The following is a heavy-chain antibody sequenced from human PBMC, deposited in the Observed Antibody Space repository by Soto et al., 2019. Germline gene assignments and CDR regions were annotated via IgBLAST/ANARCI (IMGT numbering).Heavy chain of an antibody. CDR1: GFTFSSYW. V-gene: IGHV3-7*03. CDR2: IKQDGSEK. Sequence: VGSLRLSCAASGFTFSSYWMSWFRQARVKGLEWVANIKQDGSEKYYVDSVKGRFTISRDNAKNSLYLQMNSLRAEDTAVYYCASPGYSYGRRAFDIWGQRTMVTVSS. D-gene: IGHD5-18*01. J-gene: IGHJ3*02. CDR3: ASPGYSYGRRAFDI.